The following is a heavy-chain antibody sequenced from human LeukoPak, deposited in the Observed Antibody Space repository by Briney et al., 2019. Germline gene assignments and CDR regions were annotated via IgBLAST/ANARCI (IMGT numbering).Heavy chain of an antibody. CDR1: GDSINGYY. V-gene: IGHV4-59*01. CDR3: ARDHSGSQHWFDP. D-gene: IGHD1-26*01. Sequence: SETLSLTCTVSGDSINGYYWTWIRQSPDKGLEWIGYIYHSGTTYYNPSLKSRVTIFLDTSKNQFSLRLTSVTAADTAVYYCARDHSGSQHWFDPWGQGTLVTVSS. CDR2: IYHSGTT. J-gene: IGHJ5*02.